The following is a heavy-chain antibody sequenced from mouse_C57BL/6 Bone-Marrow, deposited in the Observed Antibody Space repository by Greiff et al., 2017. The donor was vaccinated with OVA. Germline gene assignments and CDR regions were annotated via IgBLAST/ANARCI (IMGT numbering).Heavy chain of an antibody. Sequence: VQLQQSGAELVKPGASVKLSCKASGYTFTEYTIHWVKQRPGQGLEWIGWFYPGSGSIKYNEKFKDKATLTADKSSSTAYMELSSLTSEDSAVYFCARHEPTYDGYSLFDYWGQGTTLTVSS. J-gene: IGHJ2*01. CDR1: GYTFTEYT. V-gene: IGHV1-62-2*01. D-gene: IGHD2-3*01. CDR2: FYPGSGSI. CDR3: ARHEPTYDGYSLFDY.